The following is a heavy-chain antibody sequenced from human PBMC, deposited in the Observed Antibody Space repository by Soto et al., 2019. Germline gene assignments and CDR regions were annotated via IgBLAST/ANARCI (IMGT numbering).Heavy chain of an antibody. CDR1: GGSISSYY. J-gene: IGHJ4*02. V-gene: IGHV4-59*01. CDR3: ARESIADRWSYFDY. Sequence: SETLSLTCTVSGGSISSYYWSWIRQPPGKGLEWIGYIYYSGSTNYNPSLKSRVTISVDTSKNQFSLKLTSVTAADTAVYYCARESIADRWSYFDYWGQGTLVTVSS. D-gene: IGHD6-6*01. CDR2: IYYSGST.